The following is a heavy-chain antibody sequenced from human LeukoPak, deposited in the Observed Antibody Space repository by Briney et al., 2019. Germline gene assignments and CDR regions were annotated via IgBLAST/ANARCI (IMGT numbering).Heavy chain of an antibody. V-gene: IGHV4-34*01. D-gene: IGHD3-22*01. CDR2: INHSGST. CDR3: ARRLQNYYDSSGYYFFGYYFDY. CDR1: GGSFSSYY. Sequence: PSETLSLTCAVYGGSFSSYYWSWIRQPPGEGLQWIGEINHSGSTNYNPSLKSRVTISVDTSKNQFSLKLSSVTAADTAVYYCARRLQNYYDSSGYYFFGYYFDYWGQGTLVTVSS. J-gene: IGHJ4*02.